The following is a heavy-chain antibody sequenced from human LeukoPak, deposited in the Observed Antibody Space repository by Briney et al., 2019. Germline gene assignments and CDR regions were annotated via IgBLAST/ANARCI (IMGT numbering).Heavy chain of an antibody. CDR3: ASSYIAVAGTIDY. V-gene: IGHV3-23*01. Sequence: PGGSLRLSCAASGFTFSSYAMSWVRQAPGKGLEWVSAISGSGGSTYYADSVKGRFTISRDNAKNSLYLQMNSLRAEDTAVYYCASSYIAVAGTIDYWGQGTLVTVSS. CDR2: ISGSGGST. D-gene: IGHD6-19*01. CDR1: GFTFSSYA. J-gene: IGHJ4*02.